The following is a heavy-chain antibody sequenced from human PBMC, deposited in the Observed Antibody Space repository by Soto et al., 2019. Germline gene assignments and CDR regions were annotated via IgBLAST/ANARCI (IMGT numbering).Heavy chain of an antibody. CDR3: ARERNSGYDYHFDY. CDR1: GCTFSSYA. D-gene: IGHD5-12*01. Sequence: SVKVSCKASGCTFSSYAISWVRQAPGQGLEWMGGIIPIFGTANYAQKFQGRVTITADESTSTAYMELSSLRSEDTAVYYCARERNSGYDYHFDYWGQGTLVTVSS. V-gene: IGHV1-69*13. J-gene: IGHJ4*02. CDR2: IIPIFGTA.